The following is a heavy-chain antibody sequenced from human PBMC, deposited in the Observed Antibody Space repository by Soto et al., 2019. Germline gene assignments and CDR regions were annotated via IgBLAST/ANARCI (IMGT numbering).Heavy chain of an antibody. CDR1: GGTFDSYV. D-gene: IGHD2-15*01. V-gene: IGHV1-69*13. CDR2: IMPIFGTP. J-gene: IGHJ5*02. Sequence: GASVKVSCKASGGTFDSYVISWLRQAPGQGLEWMGGIMPIFGTPNYAQTFQGRVTFSWDSPTTTAYMELSTLKSEDTAVYFCALSYTGFCSSSDCPGEYDSWGQGTLVTVSS. CDR3: ALSYTGFCSSSDCPGEYDS.